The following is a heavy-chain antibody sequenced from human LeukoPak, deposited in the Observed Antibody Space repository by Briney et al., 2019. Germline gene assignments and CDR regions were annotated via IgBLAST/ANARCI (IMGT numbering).Heavy chain of an antibody. CDR1: GFTFGDYA. D-gene: IGHD3-22*01. CDR3: TLCYYDSSGYYYAH. V-gene: IGHV3-49*04. Sequence: GGSLRLSCTASGFTFGDYAMSWVRQAPGKGLEWVGFIRSKAYGSTTEYAGAVKGRLTIARDDSKSIPYLQMNSLKPEDTAVYYCTLCYYDSSGYYYAHWGQGTLVTVSS. CDR2: IRSKAYGSTT. J-gene: IGHJ4*02.